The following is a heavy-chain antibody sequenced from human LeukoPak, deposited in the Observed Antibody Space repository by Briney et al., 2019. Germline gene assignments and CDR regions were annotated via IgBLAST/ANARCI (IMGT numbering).Heavy chain of an antibody. J-gene: IGHJ5*02. CDR1: GYSFTSYW. Sequence: GESLKISCKGSGYSFTSYWIGLVRPIRGKRLEWVGIIYPGDSDTRYSPSFQGQVPISAEKSISTAYLQWSRLKVSDTAMYFCAGSYDIWTGYLNWFDPWGQGTLVTVSS. V-gene: IGHV5-51*03. CDR3: AGSYDIWTGYLNWFDP. CDR2: IYPGDSDT. D-gene: IGHD3-9*01.